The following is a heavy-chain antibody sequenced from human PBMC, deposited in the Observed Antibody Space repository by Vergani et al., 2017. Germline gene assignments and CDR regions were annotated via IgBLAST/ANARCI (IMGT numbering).Heavy chain of an antibody. D-gene: IGHD5-18*01. V-gene: IGHV3-30*01. J-gene: IGHJ4*02. CDR1: VFTFSSYA. CDR3: ARSGYSYGYEYYVDY. CDR2: ISYDGSNK. Sequence: QVQLVESGGGVVQPGRSLRLSCAASVFTFSSYAMHWVRQAPGKGLEWVAVISYDGSNKYYADSVKGRFTISRDNSKNTLYLQMNSLRAEDTAVYYCARSGYSYGYEYYVDYWGQGTLVTVSS.